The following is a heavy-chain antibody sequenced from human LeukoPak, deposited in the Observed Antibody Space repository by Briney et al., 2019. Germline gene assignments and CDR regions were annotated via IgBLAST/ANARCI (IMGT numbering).Heavy chain of an antibody. D-gene: IGHD2-15*01. J-gene: IGHJ6*02. CDR1: GFTFSSYA. CDR3: AKGGLCSGGSCYSNYYGMDV. CDR2: ISGSGGST. Sequence: GGSLRLSCAASGFTFSSYAMSWVRQAPGKGLEWVSGISGSGGSTYYADSVKGRFTISRDNSKNTLYLQMNSLRAEDTAVYYCAKGGLCSGGSCYSNYYGMDVWGQGTTVTVSS. V-gene: IGHV3-23*01.